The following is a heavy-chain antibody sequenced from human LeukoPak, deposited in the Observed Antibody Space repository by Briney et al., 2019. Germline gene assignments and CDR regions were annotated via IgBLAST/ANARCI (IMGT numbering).Heavy chain of an antibody. CDR1: GGSISSSNW. CDR2: IYHSGST. J-gene: IGHJ6*02. D-gene: IGHD2-15*01. CDR3: ARGDCSGGSCYSDYYYGMDV. Sequence: PSETLSLTCAVSGGSISSSNWWSWVRQPPGKGLEWIGEIYHSGSTNYNPSLKSRVTISVDKSKNQFSLKLSSVTAADTAVYYCARGDCSGGSCYSDYYYGMDVWGQGTTVTVSS. V-gene: IGHV4-4*02.